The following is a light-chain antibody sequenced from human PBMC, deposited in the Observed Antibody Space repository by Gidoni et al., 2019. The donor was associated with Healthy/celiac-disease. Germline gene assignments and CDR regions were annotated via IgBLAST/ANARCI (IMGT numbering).Light chain of an antibody. CDR1: QSISSY. CDR3: QQYYSTPRT. CDR2: AAS. J-gene: IGKJ4*02. Sequence: DIQMTQSPSSLSASVGDRVTLSCRASQSISSYLIWYQQKPGKAPKLLIYAASSLESGVPSRFSGSGSGTDFTLTISRLQPEDFATYYCQQYYSTPRTFGGGTKVEIK. V-gene: IGKV1-39*01.